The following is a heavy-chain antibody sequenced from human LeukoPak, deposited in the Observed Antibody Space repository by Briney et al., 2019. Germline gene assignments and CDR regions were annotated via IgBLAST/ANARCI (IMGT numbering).Heavy chain of an antibody. CDR2: INHSGST. J-gene: IGHJ4*02. Sequence: PSETLSLTCAVYGESFSAYYWSWIRQPPGKGLEWIREINHSGSTNYNPSHNSRVTTSIDTSENQFSLKLSSVTAADTAVYYCARSSSGPDYRGQGTLVTVSS. D-gene: IGHD3-22*01. CDR1: GESFSAYY. V-gene: IGHV4-34*01. CDR3: ARSSSGPDY.